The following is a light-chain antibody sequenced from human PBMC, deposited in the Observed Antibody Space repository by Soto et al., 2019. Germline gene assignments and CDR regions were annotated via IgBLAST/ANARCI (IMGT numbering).Light chain of an antibody. CDR3: QQYGSSQT. J-gene: IGKJ1*01. CDR2: STS. V-gene: IGKV3-20*01. CDR1: QSVSSSY. Sequence: EIVLTQSPGTLSVSPGEGATLSCRASQSVSSSYLAWYQQKPGQAPRLLIYSTSNRATGIPDRFSGSGSGTDFTLTISGLEPEDFAVYYCQQYGSSQTFGQGTKVDIK.